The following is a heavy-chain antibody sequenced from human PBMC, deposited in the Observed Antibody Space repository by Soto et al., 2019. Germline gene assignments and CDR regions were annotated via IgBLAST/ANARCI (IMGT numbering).Heavy chain of an antibody. V-gene: IGHV4-34*01. J-gene: IGHJ6*02. CDR2: ITHGGST. D-gene: IGHD3-3*01. Sequence: XGTLSLTCGVYGGSFSAYSWTWLRQSPGKGLEWIGEITHGGSTDYNPALKSRLVMSVDTSKNQFSLRVTSVTAADAAVYFCARARFDSWSHIYYGLDVWGQGTTVTVSS. CDR1: GGSFSAYS. CDR3: ARARFDSWSHIYYGLDV.